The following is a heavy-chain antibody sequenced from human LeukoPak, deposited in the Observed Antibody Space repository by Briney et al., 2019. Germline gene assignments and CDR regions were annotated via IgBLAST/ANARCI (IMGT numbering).Heavy chain of an antibody. CDR2: ISGCGGST. CDR1: GFTFSSYA. CDR3: AKRGGDCGGDCYSAWYFDL. D-gene: IGHD2-21*02. J-gene: IGHJ2*01. V-gene: IGHV3-23*01. Sequence: GGSLRLSCAPSGFTFSSYAMSWVRQAPGKGLDWVSAISGCGGSTYYADSVKGRFTISRDNAKNTLYLQMNSLRAEDTAVYYCAKRGGDCGGDCYSAWYFDLWGRGTLVTVSS.